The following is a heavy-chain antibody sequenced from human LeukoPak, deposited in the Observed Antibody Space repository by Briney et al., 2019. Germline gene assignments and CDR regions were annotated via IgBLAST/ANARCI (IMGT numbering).Heavy chain of an antibody. CDR1: GGSISSGDYY. V-gene: IGHV4-61*08. J-gene: IGHJ6*02. CDR2: IYYSGST. Sequence: SETLSLTCTVSGGSISSGDYYWSWIRQPPGKGLEWIGYIYYSGSTNYNPSLKSRVTISVDTSKNQFSLKLSSVTAADTAVYYCARGSPGYYYYYGMDVWGQGTTVTVSS. CDR3: ARGSPGYYYYYGMDV.